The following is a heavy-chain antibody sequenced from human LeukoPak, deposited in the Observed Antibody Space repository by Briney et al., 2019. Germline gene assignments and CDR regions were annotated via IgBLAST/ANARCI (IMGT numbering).Heavy chain of an antibody. J-gene: IGHJ1*01. V-gene: IGHV3-30*03. Sequence: GRSLRLSCAASGFTFSNYGIHWVRQAPGRGLEWVAVISYDGNKKYYADSVKGRFTISRDNSKNTLYLQMNTLRAEDTAVYYCARRIAVADPYAEYFQHWGQGTLVTVSS. CDR2: ISYDGNKK. CDR3: ARRIAVADPYAEYFQH. D-gene: IGHD6-19*01. CDR1: GFTFSNYG.